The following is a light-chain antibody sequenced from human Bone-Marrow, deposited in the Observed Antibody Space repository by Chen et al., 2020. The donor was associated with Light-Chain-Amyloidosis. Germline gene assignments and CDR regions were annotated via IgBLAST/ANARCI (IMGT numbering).Light chain of an antibody. Sequence: SYELTQPPSVSVSPGQTARITCSGDALPKQYAYWYQQKPGQAPVLVIYKDSERPSVIPERVAGSSSGTTVTLTISGVQAEDEADYYCQSADSSDLGVFGGGTKLTVL. CDR2: KDS. J-gene: IGLJ3*02. CDR3: QSADSSDLGV. V-gene: IGLV3-25*03. CDR1: ALPKQY.